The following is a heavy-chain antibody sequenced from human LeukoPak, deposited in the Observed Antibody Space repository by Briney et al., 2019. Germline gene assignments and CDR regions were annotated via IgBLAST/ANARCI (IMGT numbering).Heavy chain of an antibody. J-gene: IGHJ4*02. V-gene: IGHV4-34*01. D-gene: IGHD2-2*01. CDR2: INHSGST. Sequence: SETLSLTCAVYGGSFSGYYWSWIRQPPGKGLEWIGEINHSGSTNYNPSLKSRVTISVDTSKNQFSLKLSSVTAADTAVYYCARDGEGFVVVPAASDYWGQGTLVTVSS. CDR1: GGSFSGYY. CDR3: ARDGEGFVVVPAASDY.